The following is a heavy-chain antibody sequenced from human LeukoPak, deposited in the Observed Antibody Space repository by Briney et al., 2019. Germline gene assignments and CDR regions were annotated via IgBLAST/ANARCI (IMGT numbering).Heavy chain of an antibody. D-gene: IGHD3-22*01. CDR2: ISAYNGNT. CDR1: GYTFTSYG. Sequence: ASVKVSCKASGYTFTSYGIGWVRQAPGQGLEWMGWISAYNGNTNYAQKLQGRVTMTTDTSTSTAYMELRSLRSDDTAVYYCARDAGTYYYDSSGYRYYFDYWGQGTLVTVSS. V-gene: IGHV1-18*01. CDR3: ARDAGTYYYDSSGYRYYFDY. J-gene: IGHJ4*02.